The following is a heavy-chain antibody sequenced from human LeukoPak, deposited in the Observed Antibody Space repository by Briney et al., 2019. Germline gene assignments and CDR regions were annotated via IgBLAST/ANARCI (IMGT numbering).Heavy chain of an antibody. CDR3: AKDFGTMVRGVTGDY. J-gene: IGHJ4*02. Sequence: PGRSLRLSCAAAGFTFSSYGMHWVRQAPGKGLEWVAVISYDGSNKYYADCVKGRFTISRDNSKNTLYLQMNSLRAEDTAVYYCAKDFGTMVRGVTGDYWGQGTLVTVSS. D-gene: IGHD3-10*01. CDR1: GFTFSSYG. CDR2: ISYDGSNK. V-gene: IGHV3-30*18.